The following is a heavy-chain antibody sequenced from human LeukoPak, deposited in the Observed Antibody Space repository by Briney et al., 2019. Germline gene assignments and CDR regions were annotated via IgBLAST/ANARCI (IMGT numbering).Heavy chain of an antibody. CDR1: GGSINGSSYY. CDR2: IYYSGST. J-gene: IGHJ3*02. V-gene: IGHV4-39*01. D-gene: IGHD6-19*01. CDR3: TRALSSGWDWGAFDI. Sequence: SETLSLTCTVSGGSINGSSYYWGWIRQPPGKGLEWIGSIYYSGSTYYNPSLKSRVTISVETSKNQFSLKLSSVTAADTAVYYCTRALSSGWDWGAFDIWGQGTMVTVSS.